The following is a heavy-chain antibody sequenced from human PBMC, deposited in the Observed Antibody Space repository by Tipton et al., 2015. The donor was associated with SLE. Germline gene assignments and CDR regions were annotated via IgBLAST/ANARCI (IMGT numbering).Heavy chain of an antibody. CDR3: AREPSQAFDI. J-gene: IGHJ3*02. Sequence: SLRLSCAASGFTFSSYSMNWVRQAPGKGLEWVSSISGCGRYIYYAESMKGRFTTSRDNAHNSMYLQMNSLRAEDTAVHYCAREPSQAFDIWGQGTMVTVSS. CDR1: GFTFSSYS. CDR2: ISGCGRYI. V-gene: IGHV3-21*03.